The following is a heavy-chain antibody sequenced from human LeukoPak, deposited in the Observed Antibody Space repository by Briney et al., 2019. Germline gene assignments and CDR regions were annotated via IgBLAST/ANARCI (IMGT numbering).Heavy chain of an antibody. CDR3: ARDGGSSGNWFDP. Sequence: ASVKVSCKAYGYTFTSYGISWVRQAPGQGLEWMGWINPNSGGTNYAQKFQGRVTMTRDTSISTAYMELSRLRSDDTAVYYCARDGGSSGNWFDPWGQGTLVTVSS. CDR2: INPNSGGT. V-gene: IGHV1-2*02. D-gene: IGHD6-6*01. J-gene: IGHJ5*02. CDR1: GYTFTSYG.